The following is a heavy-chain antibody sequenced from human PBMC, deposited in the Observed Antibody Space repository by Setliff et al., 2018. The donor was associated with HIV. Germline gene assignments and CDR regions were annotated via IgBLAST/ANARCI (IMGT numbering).Heavy chain of an antibody. CDR2: IYHSGSA. Sequence: PSETLSLTCGVSSYAISGGYYWGWIRQPPGKGLEWIGSIYHSGSAYYNPSLKSRVTISVDPSKNQFSLKMSSLTAADTAVYYCARHGGITGTTDAFDIWGQGTMVTVSS. CDR3: ARHGGITGTTDAFDI. D-gene: IGHD1-7*01. J-gene: IGHJ3*02. V-gene: IGHV4-38-2*01. CDR1: SYAISGGYY.